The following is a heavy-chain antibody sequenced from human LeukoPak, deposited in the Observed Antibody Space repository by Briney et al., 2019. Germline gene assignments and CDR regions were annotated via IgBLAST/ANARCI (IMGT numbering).Heavy chain of an antibody. D-gene: IGHD3-3*01. CDR3: AKGGTVLRFLEWLLGGSYFDY. Sequence: QPGGSLRLSCAASGFTFSSYAMSWVRQAPGKGLEWVSATSGSGGSTYYADSVKGRFTISRDNSKNTLYLQMNSLRAEDTAVYYCAKGGTVLRFLEWLLGGSYFDYWGQGTLVTVSS. V-gene: IGHV3-23*01. CDR2: TSGSGGST. CDR1: GFTFSSYA. J-gene: IGHJ4*02.